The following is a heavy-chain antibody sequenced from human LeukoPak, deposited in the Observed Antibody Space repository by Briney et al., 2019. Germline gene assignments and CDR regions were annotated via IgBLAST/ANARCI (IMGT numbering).Heavy chain of an antibody. CDR1: GITFGNNW. J-gene: IGHJ5*02. Sequence: GGSLRLSCAASGITFGNNWMHWVRQGPGKGLVWISRINSDGGGAIYADSVKGRFTVSRDNAKNTLYLQMNSLRAEDTAVYYCARDVPHNWFDTWGQETLVTVSS. V-gene: IGHV3-74*01. CDR3: ARDVPHNWFDT. CDR2: INSDGGGA.